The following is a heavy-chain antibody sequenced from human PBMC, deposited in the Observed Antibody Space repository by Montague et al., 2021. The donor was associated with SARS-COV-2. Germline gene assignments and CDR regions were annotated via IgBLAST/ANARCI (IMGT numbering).Heavy chain of an antibody. D-gene: IGHD2-15*01. CDR2: LYTSGST. J-gene: IGHJ6*02. V-gene: IGHV4-4*07. CDR1: GASVRTYY. CDR3: ARDGAVYSFAYYHEMDV. Sequence: SETLSLTCTVSGASVRTYYWSWIRQSAGKKLEWMGRLYTSGSTYYNSSFKSRVTMSLDTSKNLFSLNLSSMTAADTAVYYCARDGAVYSFAYYHEMDVWGQGIAVTVSS.